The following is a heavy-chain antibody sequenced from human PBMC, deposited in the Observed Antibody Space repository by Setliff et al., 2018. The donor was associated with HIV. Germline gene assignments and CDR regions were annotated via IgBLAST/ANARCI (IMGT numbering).Heavy chain of an antibody. D-gene: IGHD2-21*01. CDR2: INPNNGGT. Sequence: GASVKVSCKASGYTFIGHYMHWVRQAPGQGLEWMGRINPNNGGTQYAQKFQGRVTMTRDTSISTAYMELISLRNDDTALYYCARIGYQVVQGDAFDLWGQGTMVTVSS. J-gene: IGHJ3*01. CDR1: GYTFIGHY. CDR3: ARIGYQVVQGDAFDL. V-gene: IGHV1-2*06.